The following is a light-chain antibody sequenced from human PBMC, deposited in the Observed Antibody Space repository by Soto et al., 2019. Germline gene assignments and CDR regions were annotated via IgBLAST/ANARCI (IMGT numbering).Light chain of an antibody. V-gene: IGKV3-20*01. CDR1: QSVSSSY. CDR2: GAS. Sequence: EIVLTQSPGTLSWSPGERATLSCRASQSVSSSYLAWYQQKPGQAPRLLIYGASSRATGIPDRFSGSGSGTDFTLTISRLEPEDFAVYYCQQYGSSPTFGGGTKVDIK. J-gene: IGKJ4*01. CDR3: QQYGSSPT.